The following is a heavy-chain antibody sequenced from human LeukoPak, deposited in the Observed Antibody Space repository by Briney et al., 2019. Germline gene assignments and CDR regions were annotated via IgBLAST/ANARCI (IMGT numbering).Heavy chain of an antibody. V-gene: IGHV3-23*01. CDR2: ISFSVHT. CDR1: VFPLSSYA. J-gene: IGHJ4*02. D-gene: IGHD2-15*01. Sequence: GGSLRLSCAASVFPLSSYAMSWVRQGRGKGVEWFSAISFSVHTYQVGLVTGGFTISRDSSKTTLYIQMNSLRAGDAAVYYCAKAPVTTCSGAYCYPFDYWSQGTLVTVSS. CDR3: AKAPVTTCSGAYCYPFDY.